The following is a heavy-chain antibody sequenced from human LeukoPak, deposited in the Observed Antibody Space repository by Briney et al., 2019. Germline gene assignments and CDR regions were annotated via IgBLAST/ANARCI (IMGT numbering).Heavy chain of an antibody. V-gene: IGHV1-8*01. CDR3: ARGRWGNDYGDEGY. Sequence: VKVSCKASGYTFTSYDINWVRQATGQGLEWMGWMNPNSGNTGYAQKFQGRVTMARNTSISTAYMELSSLRSEDTAVYYCARGRWGNDYGDEGYWGQGTLVTVSS. CDR1: GYTFTSYD. J-gene: IGHJ4*02. CDR2: MNPNSGNT. D-gene: IGHD4-17*01.